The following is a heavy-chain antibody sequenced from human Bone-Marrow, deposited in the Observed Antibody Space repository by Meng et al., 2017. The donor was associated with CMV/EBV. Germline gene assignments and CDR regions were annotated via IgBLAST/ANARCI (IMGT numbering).Heavy chain of an antibody. CDR1: GFTFSNSD. V-gene: IGHV3-19*01. D-gene: IGHD3/OR15-3a*01. J-gene: IGHJ6*02. Sequence: GGSLRLSCAASGFTFSNSDMNWVRQAPGKGLEWVSDVSWNGSRTHYADSVKGRFTISRDNAKKSLYLQMDSLRAEDTAIYYCAANDFWIGYYYYYDMDVWGQGTTVTVSS. CDR3: AANDFWIGYYYYYDMDV. CDR2: VSWNGSRT.